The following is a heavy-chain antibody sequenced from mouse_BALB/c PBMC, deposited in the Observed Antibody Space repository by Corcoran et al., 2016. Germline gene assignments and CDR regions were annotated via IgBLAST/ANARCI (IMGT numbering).Heavy chain of an antibody. V-gene: IGHV1-26*01. CDR1: GYSFTGYY. J-gene: IGHJ3*01. Sequence: EVQLQQSGPELVKPGASVKLSCKASGYSFTGYYMHWVKQSHVKSLEWIGRINPYNGATSYNQNFKDKASLTVDKSSSTAYMELHSLTSEDSAVYYCAREGNDGAWVAYWGQGTLVTVSA. CDR2: INPYNGAT. D-gene: IGHD2-2*01. CDR3: AREGNDGAWVAY.